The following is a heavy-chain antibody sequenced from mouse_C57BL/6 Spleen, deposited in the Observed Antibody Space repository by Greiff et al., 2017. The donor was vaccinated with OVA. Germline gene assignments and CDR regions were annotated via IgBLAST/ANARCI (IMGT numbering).Heavy chain of an antibody. CDR1: GFNIKNTY. CDR3: ARRGSSYVFDY. Sequence: EVKLMESVAELVRPGASVKLSCTASGFNIKNTYMHWVKQRPEQGLEWIGRIDPANSNPKYAPKFQGKATITADTSSNTAYLQLSSLTSEDSAVYFCARRGSSYVFDYWGQGTTLTVSS. V-gene: IGHV14-3*01. J-gene: IGHJ2*01. CDR2: IDPANSNP. D-gene: IGHD1-1*01.